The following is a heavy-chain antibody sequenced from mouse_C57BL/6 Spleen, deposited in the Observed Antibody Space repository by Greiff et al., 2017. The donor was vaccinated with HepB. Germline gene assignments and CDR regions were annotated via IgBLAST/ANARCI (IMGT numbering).Heavy chain of an antibody. CDR3: ARKGVYYSNSYAVDY. CDR1: GYTFTSYW. CDR2: IYPGSGST. D-gene: IGHD2-5*01. Sequence: QVQLQQPGAELVKPGASVKMSCKASGYTFTSYWITWVKQRPGQGLEWIGDIYPGSGSTNYNEKFKSKATLTVDTSSSTAYMQLSSLTSEDSAVYYCARKGVYYSNSYAVDYWGQGTSVTVSS. V-gene: IGHV1-55*01. J-gene: IGHJ4*01.